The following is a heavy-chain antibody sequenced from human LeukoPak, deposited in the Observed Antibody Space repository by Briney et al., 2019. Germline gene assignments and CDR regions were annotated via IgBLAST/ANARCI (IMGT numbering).Heavy chain of an antibody. J-gene: IGHJ4*02. CDR1: GGSFSGYY. CDR3: ARGAVGATTTPLYFDY. V-gene: IGHV4-34*01. Sequence: SSETLSLTCAVYGGSFSGYYWSWIRQPPGKGLEWIGEINHSGSTNYNPSLKSRVTISVDMSKNQFSLKLSSVTAADTAVYYCARGAVGATTTPLYFDYWGQGTLVTVSS. CDR2: INHSGST. D-gene: IGHD1-26*01.